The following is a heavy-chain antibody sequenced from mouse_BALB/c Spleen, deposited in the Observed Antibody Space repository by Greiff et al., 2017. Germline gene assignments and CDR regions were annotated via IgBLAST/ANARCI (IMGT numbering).Heavy chain of an antibody. CDR1: GYAFTNYL. CDR2: INPGSGGT. D-gene: IGHD6-1*01. Sequence: QVQLQQSGAELVRPGTSVKVSCKASGYAFTNYLIEWVKQRPGQGLEWIGVINPGSGGTNYNEKFKGKATLTADKSSSTAYMQLSSLTSDDSAVYFCARRCRAMDYWGEGTSGTVSS. V-gene: IGHV1-54*01. CDR3: ARRCRAMDY. J-gene: IGHJ4*01.